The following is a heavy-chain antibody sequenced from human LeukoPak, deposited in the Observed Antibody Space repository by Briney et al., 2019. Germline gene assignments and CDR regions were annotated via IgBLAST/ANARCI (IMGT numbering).Heavy chain of an antibody. CDR3: ATGTSTGTSLDYYYYMDV. D-gene: IGHD1-1*01. J-gene: IGHJ6*03. CDR2: FDPEAGET. CDR1: GYTLTELS. Sequence: ASVKVSCKVSGYTLTELSMHWVRQAPGKGLEWMGGFDPEAGETINAQKFQGRATMTEDTSTDTAYMELSSLRSEDTAVYYCATGTSTGTSLDYYYYMDVWGKGTTVTVSS. V-gene: IGHV1-24*01.